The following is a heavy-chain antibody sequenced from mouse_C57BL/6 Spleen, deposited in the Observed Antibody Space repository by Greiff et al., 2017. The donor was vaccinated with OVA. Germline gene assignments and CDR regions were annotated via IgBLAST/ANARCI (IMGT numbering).Heavy chain of an antibody. CDR3: AREITTVVAPYYFDY. Sequence: EVQRVESGGGLVKPGGSLKLSCAASGFTFSSYAMSWVRQTPEKRLEWVATISDGGSYTYYPDNVKGRFTISRDNAKNNLYLQMSHLKSEDTAMYYCAREITTVVAPYYFDYWGQGTTLTVSS. J-gene: IGHJ2*01. D-gene: IGHD1-1*01. CDR1: GFTFSSYA. CDR2: ISDGGSYT. V-gene: IGHV5-4*01.